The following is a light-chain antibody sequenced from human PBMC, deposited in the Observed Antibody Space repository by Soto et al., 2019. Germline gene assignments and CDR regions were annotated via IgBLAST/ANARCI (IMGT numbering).Light chain of an antibody. CDR2: YVS. Sequence: QSALTQPRLVSGSPGQSVTISCTGTSSDVGGYNYVSWYQQHPGKAPKLMIYYVSKRPSGVPDRFSGSKSGNTASLTISGLQAEDEADYYCSSYAGSYTWVFGGGTKLTVL. CDR1: SSDVGGYNY. J-gene: IGLJ3*02. CDR3: SSYAGSYTWV. V-gene: IGLV2-11*01.